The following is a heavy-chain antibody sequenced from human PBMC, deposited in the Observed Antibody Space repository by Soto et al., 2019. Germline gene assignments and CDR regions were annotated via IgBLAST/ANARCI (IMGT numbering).Heavy chain of an antibody. CDR3: TVVTPVYYYSGMDV. CDR1: GGSISSSSYY. D-gene: IGHD2-15*01. J-gene: IGHJ6*02. Sequence: QLQLQESGPGLVKPSETLSLTCTVSGGSISSSSYYWGWIRQPPGKGLEWIGSIYYSGSTYYNPSLKSRVTISVDTSKNQFSLKLSSVTAAETAVYYCTVVTPVYYYSGMDVWGQGTTVTVSS. CDR2: IYYSGST. V-gene: IGHV4-39*01.